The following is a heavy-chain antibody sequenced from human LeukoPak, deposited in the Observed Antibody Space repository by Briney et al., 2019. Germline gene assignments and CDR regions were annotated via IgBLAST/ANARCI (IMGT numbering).Heavy chain of an antibody. CDR2: IYYSGST. CDR3: ARGKGSGWSRFYYYMDV. Sequence: SETLSLTCTVSGGSISSSSYYWGWIRQPPGKGLEWIGSIYYSGSTYYNPSPKSRVTISVDTSKNQFSLKLSSVTAADTAVYYCARGKGSGWSRFYYYMDVWGKGTTVTVSS. V-gene: IGHV4-39*07. D-gene: IGHD6-19*01. J-gene: IGHJ6*03. CDR1: GGSISSSSYY.